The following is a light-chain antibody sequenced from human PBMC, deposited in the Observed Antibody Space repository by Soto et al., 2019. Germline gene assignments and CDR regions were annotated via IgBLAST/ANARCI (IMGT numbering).Light chain of an antibody. CDR3: QQRSNSWT. Sequence: EIVMTQSPATLSVSPGERATLSCRASQSINDNLAWYQQKPGQAPRLLMFRTSTRATGFPARFSAGGSGTDFNLTISSLQSEDFAVYYCQQRSNSWTFGQGTKVEIK. CDR1: QSINDN. CDR2: RTS. V-gene: IGKV3-15*01. J-gene: IGKJ1*01.